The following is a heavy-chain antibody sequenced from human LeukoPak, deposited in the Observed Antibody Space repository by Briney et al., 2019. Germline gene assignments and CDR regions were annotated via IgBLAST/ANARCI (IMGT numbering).Heavy chain of an antibody. J-gene: IGHJ6*03. CDR2: ISGSGGHT. V-gene: IGHV3-23*01. Sequence: PGGSLRLSCAASGITFCSHAMSWVRQAPGKGLEWVSLISGSGGHTYYGDSVKGRFTISRYNSTNRLYLQMNSLRPEDTAVYYCAKGRAATMRDGYNYYYYYMEVWGRGTTVTVSS. CDR3: AKGRAATMRDGYNYYYYYMEV. D-gene: IGHD5-24*01. CDR1: GITFCSHA.